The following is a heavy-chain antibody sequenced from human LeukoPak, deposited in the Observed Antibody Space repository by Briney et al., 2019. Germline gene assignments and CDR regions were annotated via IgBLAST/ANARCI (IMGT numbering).Heavy chain of an antibody. CDR2: IYHRGST. V-gene: IGHV4-38-2*02. CDR3: ARRILHYYFDTSGYYPNWFDP. J-gene: IGHJ5*02. D-gene: IGHD3-22*01. CDR1: DYSISSGYY. Sequence: KTSETLSLTCTVSDYSISSGYYWGWSRPPPGKGVEWIGRIYHRGSTYYNPSLKSRVTISVDTSKNQFSLQLSSVTAADTAVYYCARRILHYYFDTSGYYPNWFDPWGQGTLVTVSS.